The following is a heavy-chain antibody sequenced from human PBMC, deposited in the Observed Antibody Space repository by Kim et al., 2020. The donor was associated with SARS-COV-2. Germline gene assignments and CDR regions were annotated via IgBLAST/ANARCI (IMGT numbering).Heavy chain of an antibody. Sequence: SETLSLTCAVYGGSFSGYYWSWIRQPPGKGLEWIGEINHSGSTNYNPSLKSRVTISVDTSKNQFSLKLSSVTAADTAVYYCASGVGYCSGGSCFRGSWGQGTLVTVSS. V-gene: IGHV4-34*01. CDR1: GGSFSGYY. J-gene: IGHJ5*02. CDR2: INHSGST. CDR3: ASGVGYCSGGSCFRGS. D-gene: IGHD2-15*01.